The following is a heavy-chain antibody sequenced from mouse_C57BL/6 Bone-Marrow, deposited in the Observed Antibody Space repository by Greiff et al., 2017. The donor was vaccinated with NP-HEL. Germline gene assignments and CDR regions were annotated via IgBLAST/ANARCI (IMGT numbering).Heavy chain of an antibody. Sequence: VQLVESGAELARPGASVKLSCKASGYTFTSYGISWVKQRTGQGLEWIGEIYPRSGNTYYNEKFKGKATLTADKSSSTAYMELRSLSSEDSAVYFSARSAYVCYAMDYWGQGTSVTVSS. CDR3: ARSAYVCYAMDY. V-gene: IGHV1-81*01. CDR2: IYPRSGNT. CDR1: GYTFTSYG. D-gene: IGHD1-1*01. J-gene: IGHJ4*01.